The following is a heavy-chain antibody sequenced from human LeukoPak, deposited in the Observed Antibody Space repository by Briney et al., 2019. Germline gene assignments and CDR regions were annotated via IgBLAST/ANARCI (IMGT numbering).Heavy chain of an antibody. D-gene: IGHD3-22*01. CDR3: AKXXADYYDTSGYYLDY. CDR2: ISGSGGST. J-gene: IGHJ4*02. V-gene: IGHV3-23*01. CDR1: XFXXRSYA. Sequence: PGGSLRLSCAASXFXXRSYAXSXVXXAPXXXLEWVSVISGSGGSTYYADSXKGRFTISRDNSXNTLYLQMNSLAAEDTAVHYCAKXXADYYDTSGYYLDYWGQGTLVTVSS.